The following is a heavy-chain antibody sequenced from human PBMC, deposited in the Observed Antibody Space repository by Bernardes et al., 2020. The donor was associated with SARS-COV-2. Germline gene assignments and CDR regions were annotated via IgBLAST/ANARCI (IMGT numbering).Heavy chain of an antibody. D-gene: IGHD3-3*01. CDR1: GGCISRVGYY. V-gene: IGHV4-31*03. CDR2: IYYSGIT. Sequence: SESLSLTCTVSGGCISRVGYYWSWLLQHPGKGLEWIGYIYYSGITYYNPSLKSRVTISVDTSKNQFSLKLSSVTAADTAVYYCARGITIFGVVDCMDVWGQGTTVTVSS. CDR3: ARGITIFGVVDCMDV. J-gene: IGHJ6*02.